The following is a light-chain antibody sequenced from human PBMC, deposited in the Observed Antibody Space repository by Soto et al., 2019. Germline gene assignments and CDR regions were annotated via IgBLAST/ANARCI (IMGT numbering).Light chain of an antibody. V-gene: IGKV1-9*01. CDR3: QQLNSYPLT. CDR1: QGISSY. Sequence: IQLTQSPSSLSASVGDRVSITCRASQGISSYLAWYQQRPGEAPKLLIYTASTLQSGVPLRFSGSGSGTDFTLTITSLQPEDFAAYYCQQLNSYPLTFGGGTKVDIK. CDR2: TAS. J-gene: IGKJ4*01.